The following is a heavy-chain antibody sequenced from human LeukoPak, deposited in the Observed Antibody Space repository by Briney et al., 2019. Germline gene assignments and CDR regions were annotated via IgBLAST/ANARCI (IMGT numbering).Heavy chain of an antibody. J-gene: IGHJ5*02. V-gene: IGHV4-4*07. D-gene: IGHD2-2*01. CDR3: AREGCSSTSCYGNWFDP. CDR2: IYTSGST. Sequence: SETLSLTCTVSGGSISSYYWSWIRQPAGKGLEWIGRIYTSGSTNYNPSLKSRVTISVDKSKNQFSLKLSSVTAADTAVYYCAREGCSSTSCYGNWFDPWGQGTLVTVSS. CDR1: GGSISSYY.